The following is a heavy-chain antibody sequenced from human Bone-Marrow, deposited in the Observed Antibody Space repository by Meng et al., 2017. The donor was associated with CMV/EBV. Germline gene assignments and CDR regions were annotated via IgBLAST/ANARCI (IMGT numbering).Heavy chain of an antibody. CDR1: GFTVSSNY. Sequence: GESLKISCAASGFTVSSNYMSWVRQAPGKGLEWVSVIYSGGSTYYADSVKGRFTISRDNSKNTLHLQMNSLRAEDTAVYYCASDYRNIGPVGYWGQGTLVTVSS. D-gene: IGHD4-11*01. CDR2: IYSGGST. CDR3: ASDYRNIGPVGY. V-gene: IGHV3-66*02. J-gene: IGHJ4*02.